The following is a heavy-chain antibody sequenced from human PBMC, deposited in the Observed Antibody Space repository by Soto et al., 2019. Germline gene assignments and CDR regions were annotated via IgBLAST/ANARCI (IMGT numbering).Heavy chain of an antibody. Sequence: QLQLQESGPGLVKPSETLSLTCTVSGGSIISSSDYWAWIRQPPGKGLEWLGNIDYSGNTYYNTSLERRVAISVDTSKKQFSLKLTSVTAVDSAVYYCARHVSVSGYESYFDQWGQGTLVTVSS. D-gene: IGHD5-12*01. CDR1: GGSIISSSDY. V-gene: IGHV4-39*01. CDR2: IDYSGNT. J-gene: IGHJ4*02. CDR3: ARHVSVSGYESYFDQ.